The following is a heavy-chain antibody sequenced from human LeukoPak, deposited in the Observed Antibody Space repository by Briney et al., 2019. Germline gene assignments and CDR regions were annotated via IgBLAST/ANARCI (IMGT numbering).Heavy chain of an antibody. V-gene: IGHV3-23*01. CDR2: ISGSGGST. Sequence: PGGSLRLSCAASGFTFSSYAMSWFRQAPGKGLEWVSAISGSGGSTYYADSVKGRFTISRDNSKNTLYLQMNSLRAEDTAVYYCANSEDTLYYDFWSGYLSPFDYWGQGTLVTVSS. CDR3: ANSEDTLYYDFWSGYLSPFDY. J-gene: IGHJ4*02. D-gene: IGHD3-3*01. CDR1: GFTFSSYA.